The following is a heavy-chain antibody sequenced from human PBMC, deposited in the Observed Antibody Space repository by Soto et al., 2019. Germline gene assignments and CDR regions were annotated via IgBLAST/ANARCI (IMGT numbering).Heavy chain of an antibody. CDR2: ISSSSSYI. J-gene: IGHJ4*02. D-gene: IGHD1-1*01. V-gene: IGHV3-21*01. Sequence: GLSLRRSCAASGLTFSSYSMNWVRQAPGKGLEWVSSISSSSSYIYYADSVKGRFTISRDNAKNSLYLQMKSLRAEDTAVYYCARDGPERWLQLFDYWVQGTLVT. CDR3: ARDGPERWLQLFDY. CDR1: GLTFSSYS.